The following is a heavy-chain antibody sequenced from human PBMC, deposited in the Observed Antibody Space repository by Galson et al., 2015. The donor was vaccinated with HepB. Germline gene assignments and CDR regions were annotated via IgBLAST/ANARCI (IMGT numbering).Heavy chain of an antibody. V-gene: IGHV3-30*18. CDR1: GITFSHYD. CDR2: ISSDGTNK. J-gene: IGHJ3*01. D-gene: IGHD1-26*01. CDR3: AKRRSGSYHDALDF. Sequence: SLRLSCAVSGITFSHYDMHWVRQAPGKGLEWVAVISSDGTNKYYAESVKGRFTISRDNSKTTLYLQMHSLRAADTAIYYCAKRRSGSYHDALDFWGQGTMVTVSS.